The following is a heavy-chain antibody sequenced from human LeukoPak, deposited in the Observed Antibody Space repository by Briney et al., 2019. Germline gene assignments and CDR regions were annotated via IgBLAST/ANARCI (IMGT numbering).Heavy chain of an antibody. Sequence: ASVKVSCKASGYTFTGYYMHWVRQAPGQGLEWMGWINPNSGGTNYAQKFQGRVTMTRDTSISTAYMELSRLRSDDTAVYYCASLIAAAGTRAGYYYFGMDVWGQGTTVTVSS. D-gene: IGHD6-13*01. J-gene: IGHJ6*02. V-gene: IGHV1-2*02. CDR3: ASLIAAAGTRAGYYYFGMDV. CDR2: INPNSGGT. CDR1: GYTFTGYY.